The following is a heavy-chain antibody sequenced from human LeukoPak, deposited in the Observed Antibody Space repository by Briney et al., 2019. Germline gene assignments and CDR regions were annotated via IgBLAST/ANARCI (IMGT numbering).Heavy chain of an antibody. CDR3: ARDRLRIAAAGGNWFDP. V-gene: IGHV1-2*06. D-gene: IGHD6-13*01. CDR2: INPNSGGT. Sequence: GASVKVSCKASGYTFTGYYMHWVRQAPGQGLEWMGRINPNSGGTNYAQKFQGRVTMTGDTSISTAYMELSRLRSDDTAVYYCARDRLRIAAAGGNWFDPWGQGTLVTVSS. J-gene: IGHJ5*02. CDR1: GYTFTGYY.